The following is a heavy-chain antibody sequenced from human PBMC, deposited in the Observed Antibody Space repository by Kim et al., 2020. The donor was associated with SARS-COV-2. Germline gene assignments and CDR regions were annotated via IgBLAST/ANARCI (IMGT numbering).Heavy chain of an antibody. J-gene: IGHJ5*02. CDR1: GFTFSSYG. D-gene: IGHD3-9*01. CDR2: ISYDGSNK. Sequence: GGSLRLSCAASGFTFSSYGMHWVRQAPGKGLEWVAVISYDGSNKYYADSVKGRFTISRDNSKNTLYLQMNSLRAEDTAVYYCAKDSLNWLTYYDILTGYSHYNWVGAWGQGTLVTVSS. V-gene: IGHV3-30*18. CDR3: AKDSLNWLTYYDILTGYSHYNWVGA.